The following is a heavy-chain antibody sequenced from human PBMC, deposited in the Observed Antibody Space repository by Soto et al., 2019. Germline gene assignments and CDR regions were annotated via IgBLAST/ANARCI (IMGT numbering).Heavy chain of an antibody. CDR3: AHRRLELELTNWFDP. V-gene: IGHV2-5*02. J-gene: IGHJ5*02. CDR2: IYWDDDK. D-gene: IGHD1-7*01. Sequence: QITLKESGPPLVKPTQTLTLTCTFSGFSLSTSGVGVGWIRQPPGKALEWLALIYWDDDKRYSPSLKSRLTITKDTSKNQVVLTMTNMDPVDTATYYCAHRRLELELTNWFDPWGQGTLVTVSS. CDR1: GFSLSTSGVG.